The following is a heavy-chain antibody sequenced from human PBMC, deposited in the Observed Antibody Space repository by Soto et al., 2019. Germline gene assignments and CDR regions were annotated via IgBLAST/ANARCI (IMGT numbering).Heavy chain of an antibody. V-gene: IGHV3-30*18. Sequence: PGGSLRLSCAASGFTFLSYGMHWVRQAPGKGLEWVAVISYDGDDKYTADSVRGRFTISRDNSKNTLYLQMNSLRVEDTAVYYCAKDHTTGPDYYYGMHVWGQGTTVTVSS. J-gene: IGHJ6*02. CDR3: AKDHTTGPDYYYGMHV. CDR1: GFTFLSYG. CDR2: ISYDGDDK.